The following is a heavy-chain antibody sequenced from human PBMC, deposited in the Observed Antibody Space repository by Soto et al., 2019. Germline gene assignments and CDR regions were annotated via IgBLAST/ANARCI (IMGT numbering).Heavy chain of an antibody. Sequence: GGSLRLSCVGSGFTFSNAWINWVRQAPGKGHEWVATISYDGKNIYYADFVRGQFTISKDNSNNTLYLRLSSLIPEDTAIYYCARDYGALPADRFQYWGQGTLVTVSS. D-gene: IGHD3-10*01. CDR3: ARDYGALPADRFQY. J-gene: IGHJ1*01. CDR1: GFTFSNAW. V-gene: IGHV3-30*03. CDR2: ISYDGKNI.